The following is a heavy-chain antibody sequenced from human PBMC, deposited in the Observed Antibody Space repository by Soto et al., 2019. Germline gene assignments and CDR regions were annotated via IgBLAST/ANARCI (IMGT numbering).Heavy chain of an antibody. CDR2: INAGNGNT. V-gene: IGHV1-3*01. CDR1: GYTFTSYA. CDR3: ARDGLLRFLEWYHMDV. J-gene: IGHJ6*03. D-gene: IGHD3-3*01. Sequence: ASVKVSCKASGYTFTSYAMHWVRQAPGQRLEWMGWINAGNGNTKHSQKFQGRVTITRDTSASTAYMELSSLRSEDTAVYYCARDGLLRFLEWYHMDVWGKGTTVTVSS.